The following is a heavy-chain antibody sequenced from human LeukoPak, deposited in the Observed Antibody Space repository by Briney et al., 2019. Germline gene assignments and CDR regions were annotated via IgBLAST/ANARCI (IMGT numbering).Heavy chain of an antibody. J-gene: IGHJ2*01. CDR2: IYDSGTA. V-gene: IGHV4-34*01. CDR3: ARHRDVPPTTSWYFDL. D-gene: IGHD1/OR15-1a*01. CDR1: GGSFSAYY. Sequence: SETLSLTCAVYGGSFSAYYWSWIRQPPGKGLEWIGSIYDSGTAYYNPSLKSRVTISVDTSKNLFSLRLSSVTAADTAVYFCARHRDVPPTTSWYFDLWGRGTLVTVSS.